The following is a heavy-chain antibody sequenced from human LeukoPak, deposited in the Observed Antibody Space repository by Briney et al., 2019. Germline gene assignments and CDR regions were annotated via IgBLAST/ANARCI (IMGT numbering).Heavy chain of an antibody. CDR2: IYYSGNT. D-gene: IGHD6-13*01. J-gene: IGHJ5*02. CDR1: GGSMSSYY. V-gene: IGHV4-59*05. CDR3: ARGRIAAAGTNNWFDP. Sequence: SETLSLTCSVSGGSMSSYYWSWIRQSPGKGLEWIGSIYYSGNTYYNPSLKSRVTISVDTSKNQFSLKLSSVTAADTAVYYCARGRIAAAGTNNWFDPWGQGTLVTVSS.